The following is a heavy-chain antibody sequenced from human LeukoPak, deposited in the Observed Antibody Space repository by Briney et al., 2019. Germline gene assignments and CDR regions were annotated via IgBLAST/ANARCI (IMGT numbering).Heavy chain of an antibody. CDR2: IYPGDSDT. CDR1: GYSFTSYW. V-gene: IGHV5-51*01. D-gene: IGHD2-2*02. J-gene: IGHJ5*02. Sequence: GESLKISCKGSGYSFTSYWIGWVRQMPGKGLEWMGIIYPGDSDTRYSPSFQGQVTISADKSISTAYLQWSSLKASDTAMYYCARHLSLRYCSSTSCYKRYNWFDPWGQGTLVTASS. CDR3: ARHLSLRYCSSTSCYKRYNWFDP.